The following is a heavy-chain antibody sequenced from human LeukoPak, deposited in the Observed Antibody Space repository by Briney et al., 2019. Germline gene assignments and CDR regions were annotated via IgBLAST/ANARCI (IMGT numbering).Heavy chain of an antibody. CDR3: ARAPGYYDTLTGNWFDP. Sequence: GGSLRLSCAASGFTFSSYSMNWVRQAPGKGLEWVSSTSSSSSYIYYADSVKGRFTISRDNAKNSLYLQMNSLRAEDTAVYYCARAPGYYDTLTGNWFDPWGQGTLVTVSS. CDR2: TSSSSSYI. D-gene: IGHD3-9*01. J-gene: IGHJ5*02. CDR1: GFTFSSYS. V-gene: IGHV3-21*01.